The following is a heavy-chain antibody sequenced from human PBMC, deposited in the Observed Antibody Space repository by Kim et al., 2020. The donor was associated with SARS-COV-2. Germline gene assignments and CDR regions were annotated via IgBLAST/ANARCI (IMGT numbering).Heavy chain of an antibody. D-gene: IGHD1-26*01. CDR2: LKQDGSEK. CDR1: GFTFSRYG. CDR3: SSHFASTFQRESFDY. V-gene: IGHV3-7*01. Sequence: GGSLRLSCAASGFTFSRYGMSCVRQAPGKWLEWVANLKQDGSEKDYVDSVKGLFTISRDNSGNSLFLKLNSLTAEDAAVYYCSSHFASTFQRESFDYWGQGTLVTVSS. J-gene: IGHJ4*02.